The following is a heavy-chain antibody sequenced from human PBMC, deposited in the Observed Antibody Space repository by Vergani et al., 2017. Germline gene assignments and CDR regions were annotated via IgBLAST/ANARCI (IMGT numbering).Heavy chain of an antibody. CDR2: IYYSGST. V-gene: IGHV4-59*12. CDR3: ARALGITVTFFDY. J-gene: IGHJ4*02. Sequence: QVQLQESGPGLVKPSETLSLTCTVSGGSISSYYWSWIRQPPGKGLEWIGYIYYSGSTNYNPSLKSRVTISVDTSKNQFSLKLSSVTAADTAVYYCARALGITVTFFDYWGQGTLVTVSS. CDR1: GGSISSYY. D-gene: IGHD4-17*01.